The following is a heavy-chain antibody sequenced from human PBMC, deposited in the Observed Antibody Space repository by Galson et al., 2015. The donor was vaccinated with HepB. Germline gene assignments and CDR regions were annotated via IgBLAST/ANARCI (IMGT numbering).Heavy chain of an antibody. D-gene: IGHD6-19*01. V-gene: IGHV3-43*01. J-gene: IGHJ4*02. CDR1: GFTFDDYT. CDR2: ISWDGGGT. CDR3: AKDVGIAVGRGGYFDY. Sequence: SLRLSCAASGFTFDDYTMHWVRQAPGKGLEWVSLISWDGGGTYYADSVKGRFTISRDNSKNSLYLQMNSLRTEDTALYYCAKDVGIAVGRGGYFDYWGQGTLVTVSS.